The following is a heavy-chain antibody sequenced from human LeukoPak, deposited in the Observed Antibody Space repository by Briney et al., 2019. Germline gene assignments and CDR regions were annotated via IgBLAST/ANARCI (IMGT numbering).Heavy chain of an antibody. CDR1: GGSISSSSYY. CDR3: ARDRSTGFNWFDP. Sequence: PSETLSLTCTVSGGSISSSSYYWGWIRQPPGKGLEWIGSIYYSGSTYYNPSLKSRVTMSVDTSKNQFSLNLSSVTAADTALYYCARDRSTGFNWFDPWGQGTLVTVSS. V-gene: IGHV4-39*07. J-gene: IGHJ5*02. CDR2: IYYSGST. D-gene: IGHD6-6*01.